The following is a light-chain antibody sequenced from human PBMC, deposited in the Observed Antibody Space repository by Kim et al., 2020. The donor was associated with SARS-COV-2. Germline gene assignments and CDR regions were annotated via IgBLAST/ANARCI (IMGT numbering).Light chain of an antibody. CDR2: YDS. J-gene: IGLJ2*01. Sequence: PGKTARITFGGNNIGSKSVHWYQQKPGQAPVLVIYYDSDRPSGIPERFSGSNSGNTATLTISRVEAGDEADYYCQVWDSYSDHVVFGGGTQLTVL. CDR1: NIGSKS. V-gene: IGLV3-21*04. CDR3: QVWDSYSDHVV.